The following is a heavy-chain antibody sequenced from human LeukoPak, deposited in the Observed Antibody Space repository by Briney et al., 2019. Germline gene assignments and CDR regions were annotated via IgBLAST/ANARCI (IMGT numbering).Heavy chain of an antibody. D-gene: IGHD4-11*01. CDR3: ARSGLTTVLYLD. CDR1: GGSFNKYY. CDR2: INRSGNT. V-gene: IGHV4-34*01. Sequence: SETLSLTCGVSGGSFNKYYWAWIRQPPGKGLEWIGEINRSGNTNYNPSLKSRVTISVDTTKNQFSLKLSSVTAADTTVYFCARSGLTTVLYLDWGQGTLVTVSS. J-gene: IGHJ4*02.